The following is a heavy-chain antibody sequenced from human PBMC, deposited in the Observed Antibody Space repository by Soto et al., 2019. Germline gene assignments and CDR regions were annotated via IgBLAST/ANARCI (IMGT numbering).Heavy chain of an antibody. D-gene: IGHD1-20*01. CDR1: GGSISSYY. CDR2: IYYSGTT. Sequence: QVQLQESGPGLVKPSETLSLTCTVSGGSISSYYWSWIRQPPGKGLEWIGYIYYSGTTSYNPSLKSRVTISVDTSKNQFSLKLSSVTAADTAVYYCARGYNWDHDAFDIWGQGTMVTVSS. CDR3: ARGYNWDHDAFDI. V-gene: IGHV4-59*01. J-gene: IGHJ3*02.